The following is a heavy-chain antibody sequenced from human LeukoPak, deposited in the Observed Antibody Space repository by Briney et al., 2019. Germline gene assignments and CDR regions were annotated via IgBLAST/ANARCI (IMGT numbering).Heavy chain of an antibody. J-gene: IGHJ6*03. CDR3: ARDLVDYGDYRYMDV. CDR1: GGSISRSNW. D-gene: IGHD4-17*01. V-gene: IGHV4-4*02. CDR2: IYHSGST. Sequence: SGTLSLTCAVSGGSISRSNWWSWGRQPPGKGLEWIGEIYHSGSTNYNPSLKSRVTISVDKSKNQFSLKLSSVTAADTAIYYCARDLVDYGDYRYMDVWGKGTTVTVSS.